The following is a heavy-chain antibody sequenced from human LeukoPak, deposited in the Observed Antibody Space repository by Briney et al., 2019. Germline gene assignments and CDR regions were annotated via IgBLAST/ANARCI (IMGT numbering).Heavy chain of an antibody. V-gene: IGHV3-74*01. CDR2: INGDGSST. CDR1: GFTFSGNW. Sequence: GGSLRLYCAASGFTFSGNWMNWVRQVPGKGLVWVSRINGDGSSTSYADSVKGRFTISRDNARNTLYLQMNSLRAEDTAVYYCASLGGITVTGPYDFDYWGQGTVVTVSS. J-gene: IGHJ4*02. CDR3: ASLGGITVTGPYDFDY. D-gene: IGHD1-20*01.